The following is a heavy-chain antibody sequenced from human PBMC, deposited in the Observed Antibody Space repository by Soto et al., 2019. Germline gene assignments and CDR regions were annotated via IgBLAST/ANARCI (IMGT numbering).Heavy chain of an antibody. Sequence: QVQLVESGGGAVQPGRSLRLSCAASRFTFRTYGMHWVRQAPGKGLEWLAVISNNGINKYYADSVKGRFTISRDNSRDTLFLQMNSLRGEDTAIYYCAKVIRADSTSSNFYYYSGLDVWGQGTTVTVS. CDR3: AKVIRADSTSSNFYYYSGLDV. CDR2: ISNNGINK. J-gene: IGHJ6*02. CDR1: RFTFRTYG. V-gene: IGHV3-30*18. D-gene: IGHD6-6*01.